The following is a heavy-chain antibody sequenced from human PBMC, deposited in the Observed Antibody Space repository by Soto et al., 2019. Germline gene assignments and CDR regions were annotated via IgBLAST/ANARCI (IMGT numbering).Heavy chain of an antibody. V-gene: IGHV4-30-4*01. CDR3: ARVWSSSWYHFDY. J-gene: IGHJ4*02. CDR2: IYYSGST. CDR1: GGSISSGDYY. D-gene: IGHD6-13*01. Sequence: LPLTCTVSGGSISSGDYYWSWIRQPPGKGLEWIGYIYYSGSTYYNPSLKSRVTISVDTSKNQFSLKLSSVTAADTAVYYCARVWSSSWYHFDYWGQGTLVTVSS.